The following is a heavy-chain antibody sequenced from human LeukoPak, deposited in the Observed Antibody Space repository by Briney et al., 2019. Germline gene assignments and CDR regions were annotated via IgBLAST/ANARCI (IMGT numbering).Heavy chain of an antibody. CDR2: IYYSGST. J-gene: IGHJ4*02. Sequence: SETLSLTCTVSGGSISSSSYYWGWIRQPPGKGLEWIVSIYYSGSTYYNPSLKSRVTIPVDTSKNQFSLKLSSVTAAGTAVYYCARPLFTYYYGSGSYGRGFDYWGQGTLVTVSS. CDR1: GGSISSSSYY. CDR3: ARPLFTYYYGSGSYGRGFDY. V-gene: IGHV4-39*01. D-gene: IGHD3-10*01.